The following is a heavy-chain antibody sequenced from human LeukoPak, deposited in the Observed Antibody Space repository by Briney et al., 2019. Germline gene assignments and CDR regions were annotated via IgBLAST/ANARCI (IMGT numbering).Heavy chain of an antibody. CDR3: ALFTNGGASDP. CDR2: IYYSGST. Sequence: PSETLSLTCTVSGGSISSGDYYWSWIRQPPGKGLEWIGYIYYSGSTSYNPSLKSRVTISVDTSKNQFSLKLSSVTAADTAVYYCALFTNGGASDPWGQGTLVTVSS. J-gene: IGHJ5*02. CDR1: GGSISSGDYY. V-gene: IGHV4-30-4*01. D-gene: IGHD3-10*01.